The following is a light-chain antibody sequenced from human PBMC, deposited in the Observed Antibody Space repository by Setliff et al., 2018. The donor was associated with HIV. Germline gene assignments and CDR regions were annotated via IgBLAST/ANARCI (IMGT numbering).Light chain of an antibody. V-gene: IGKV1-13*02. CDR2: DAS. CDR1: QVISSA. CDR3: QQGYSFPHT. Sequence: IQMTQSPSSVSASVGDTVTITCRASQVISSAVAWYQQKPGRAPRLLMYDASSLESGVPSRFSGSASGTDFLLTISSLQPEDFATYYCQQGYSFPHTFGPGTRLEIK. J-gene: IGKJ5*01.